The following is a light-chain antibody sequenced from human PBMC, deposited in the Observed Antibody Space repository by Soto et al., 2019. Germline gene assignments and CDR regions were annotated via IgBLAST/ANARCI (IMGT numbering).Light chain of an antibody. CDR2: EVS. V-gene: IGLV2-8*01. CDR1: SSDVGGNNY. Sequence: QSMLTQPPSASGSPGQSVTISFTGTSSDVGGNNYVSWYQQHPGKAPKLIIYEVSKRPSGVPDRFSGSKSGNTASLSVSGLQTEDEADYYCSSYAGTDNPYVFGTGTKVNVL. J-gene: IGLJ1*01. CDR3: SSYAGTDNPYV.